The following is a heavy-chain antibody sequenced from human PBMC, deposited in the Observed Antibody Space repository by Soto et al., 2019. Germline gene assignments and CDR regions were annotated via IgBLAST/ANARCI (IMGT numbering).Heavy chain of an antibody. J-gene: IGHJ3*02. CDR3: ASDTLDYYDSSGYNLVGAFDI. CDR2: IIPIFGTA. Sequence: QVQLVQSRAEVKKPGSSVKVSCKASGGTFSSYAISWVRQAPGQGLEWMGGIIPIFGTANYAQKFQGRVTITADESTSTAYMELSSLRSEDTAVYYCASDTLDYYDSSGYNLVGAFDIWGQGTMVTVSS. V-gene: IGHV1-69*01. D-gene: IGHD3-22*01. CDR1: GGTFSSYA.